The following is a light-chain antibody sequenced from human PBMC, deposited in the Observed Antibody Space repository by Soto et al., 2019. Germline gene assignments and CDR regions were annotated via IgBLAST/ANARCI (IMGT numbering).Light chain of an antibody. CDR3: CSYTTSSTRV. CDR1: SSDVGFYNY. CDR2: EVT. V-gene: IGLV2-14*01. J-gene: IGLJ1*01. Sequence: QSVLTQPASVSGSPGLSIAISCTGSSSDVGFYNYISWYQQHPGKVPKLIIYEVTNRPSGVSNRFSGSKSGNTASLTISGLQAEDEADYYCCSYTTSSTRVFGTGTKVTVL.